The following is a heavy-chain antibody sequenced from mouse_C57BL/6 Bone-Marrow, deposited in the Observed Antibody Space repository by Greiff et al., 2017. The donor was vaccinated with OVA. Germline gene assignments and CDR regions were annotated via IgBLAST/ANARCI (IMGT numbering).Heavy chain of an antibody. D-gene: IGHD1-1*01. CDR3: ARSLITTVVATGDY. Sequence: VQLQQSGPVLVKPGASVKMSCKASGYTFTDYYMNWVKQSHGKSLEWIGVINPYNGGTSYNQKFKGKATLTVDKSSSTAYMELNSLTSEDSAVYDCARSLITTVVATGDYWGKGTTLTVSS. V-gene: IGHV1-19*01. J-gene: IGHJ2*01. CDR1: GYTFTDYY. CDR2: INPYNGGT.